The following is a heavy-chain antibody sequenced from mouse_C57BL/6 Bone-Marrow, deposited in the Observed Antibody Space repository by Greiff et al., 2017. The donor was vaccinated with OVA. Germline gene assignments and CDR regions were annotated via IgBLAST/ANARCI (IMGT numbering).Heavy chain of an antibody. Sequence: EVQGVESGGGLVKPGGSLKLSCAASGFTFSDYGMHWVRQAPEKGLEWVAYISSGSSPIYYADTVQGRFTISRDNAKNTLFLQMTSLRSEDTAMYYCARGTAQATSTSPFAYWGQGTLVTVSA. V-gene: IGHV5-17*01. CDR1: GFTFSDYG. CDR2: ISSGSSPI. D-gene: IGHD3-2*02. CDR3: ARGTAQATSTSPFAY. J-gene: IGHJ3*01.